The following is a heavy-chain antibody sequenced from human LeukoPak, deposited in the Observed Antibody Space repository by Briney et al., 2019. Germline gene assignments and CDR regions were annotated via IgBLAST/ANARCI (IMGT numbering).Heavy chain of an antibody. V-gene: IGHV3-30*04. CDR3: ARDPAPIASFGEERWGFGFDY. Sequence: PGGSLRLSCAASGFTFSSYAMHWVRQAPGKGLEWVAVISYDGSNKYYADSVKGRFTISRDNSKNTLYLQKNSLRAEDTAVYYCARDPAPIASFGEERWGFGFDYWGQGTLVTVSS. CDR1: GFTFSSYA. D-gene: IGHD3-10*01. J-gene: IGHJ4*02. CDR2: ISYDGSNK.